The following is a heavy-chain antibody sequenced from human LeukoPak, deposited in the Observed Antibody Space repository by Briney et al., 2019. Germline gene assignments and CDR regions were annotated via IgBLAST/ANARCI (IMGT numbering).Heavy chain of an antibody. CDR2: IYSGGST. CDR3: AREECGIAAVACRGYGMDV. V-gene: IGHV3-66*01. J-gene: IGHJ6*02. Sequence: GGSLRLSCAASGFTVSSNYMSWVRQAPGKGLEWVSVIYSGGSTYYADSVKGRFTISRDNSKNTLYLQMNSLRAEDTAVYYCAREECGIAAVACRGYGMDVWGQGTTVTVSS. CDR1: GFTVSSNY. D-gene: IGHD6-13*01.